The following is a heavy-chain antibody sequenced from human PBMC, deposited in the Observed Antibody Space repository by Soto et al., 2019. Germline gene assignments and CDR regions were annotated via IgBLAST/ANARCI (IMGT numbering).Heavy chain of an antibody. Sequence: ASVKVSCKASGYTLTSYGISWVRQAPGQGLEGMGWISAYNGNTNYAQKLQGRVTMTTDTSTSTAYMELRSLRSDDTAVYYCVSIYYDSSGYRGYYYGMDVWGQGTTVTVSS. CDR3: VSIYYDSSGYRGYYYGMDV. J-gene: IGHJ6*02. V-gene: IGHV1-18*04. D-gene: IGHD3-22*01. CDR2: ISAYNGNT. CDR1: GYTLTSYG.